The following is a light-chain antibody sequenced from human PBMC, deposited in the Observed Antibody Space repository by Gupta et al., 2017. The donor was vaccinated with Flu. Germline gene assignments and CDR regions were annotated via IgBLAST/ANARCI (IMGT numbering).Light chain of an antibody. Sequence: DIVMTQTADCPSCTLGEPAYIPCRFSQSVVHSDGNSYLSWLQHRPGQYPRLLILKISNRFSGVPDRFSDRGAGTDFTLKISRVEDEDVGFYYCMQATQLLTFGGGTKVEIK. CDR3: MQATQLLT. J-gene: IGKJ4*01. CDR1: QSVVHSDGNSY. CDR2: KIS. V-gene: IGKV2-24*01.